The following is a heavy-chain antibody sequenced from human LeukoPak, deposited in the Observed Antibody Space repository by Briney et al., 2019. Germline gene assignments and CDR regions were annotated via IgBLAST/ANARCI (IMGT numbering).Heavy chain of an antibody. J-gene: IGHJ2*01. CDR2: IYYSGST. V-gene: IGHV4-59*01. D-gene: IGHD5-24*01. Sequence: PSETLSLTCTVSGGSISSYYWSWIRQPPGKGLEWIGYIYYSGSTNYNPSLKSRVTISVDTSKNQFSLKLSSVTAADTAVYYCARDGYNSKNSYFDLWGRGTLVTVSS. CDR3: ARDGYNSKNSYFDL. CDR1: GGSISSYY.